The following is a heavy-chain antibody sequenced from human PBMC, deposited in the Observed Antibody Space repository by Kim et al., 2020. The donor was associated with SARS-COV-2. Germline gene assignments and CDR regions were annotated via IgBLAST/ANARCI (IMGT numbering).Heavy chain of an antibody. J-gene: IGHJ6*02. Sequence: KFQGRVTITADESTSTAYMELSSLRSEDTAVYYCARTSPGEGYYYYGMDVWGQGTTVTVSS. CDR3: ARTSPGEGYYYYGMDV. V-gene: IGHV1-69*01.